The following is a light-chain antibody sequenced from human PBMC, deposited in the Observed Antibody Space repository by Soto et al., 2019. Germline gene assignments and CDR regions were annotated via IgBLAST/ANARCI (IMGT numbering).Light chain of an antibody. Sequence: SYELTQTPSLSVAPGKTASITCGGDNIGSQSVHWYQHKPGQAPVLVMRYDSDRPSGIPERFSGSNSGNTATLTISRVEAGEEADYYCQVWDTSSDRPVFGGGTKLTVL. V-gene: IGLV3-21*04. CDR1: NIGSQS. J-gene: IGLJ3*02. CDR3: QVWDTSSDRPV. CDR2: YDS.